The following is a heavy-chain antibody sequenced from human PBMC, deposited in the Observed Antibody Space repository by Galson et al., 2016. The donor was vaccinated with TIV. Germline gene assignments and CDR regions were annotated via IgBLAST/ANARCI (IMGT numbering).Heavy chain of an antibody. CDR3: ARGAYDSSGYGGWFDP. V-gene: IGHV3-21*01. Sequence: SLRLSCAASGFTFSTHTINWVRQAPGKGLEWVSSISTSSLHKYYADSVKGRFTISRDNTKNSVYLQMNSLRAEDTAVYFCARGAYDSSGYGGWFDPWGQGTLVIVPS. CDR1: GFTFSTHT. D-gene: IGHD3-22*01. CDR2: ISTSSLHK. J-gene: IGHJ5*02.